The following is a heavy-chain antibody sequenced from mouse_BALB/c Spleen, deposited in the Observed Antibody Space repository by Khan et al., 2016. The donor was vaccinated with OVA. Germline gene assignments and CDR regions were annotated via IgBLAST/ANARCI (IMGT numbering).Heavy chain of an antibody. CDR3: ARTARIKY. J-gene: IGHJ2*01. CDR1: GYSITSGYG. CDR2: ISYRGST. V-gene: IGHV3-2*02. Sequence: EVKLLESGPGLVKPSQSLSLTCTVTGYSITSGYGWNWIRQFPGNKLEWMGYISYRGSTNYNPSLKSRISITRNTSKNQFFLKLNSVTTEETATYYCARTARIKYWGQGTTLTVSS. D-gene: IGHD1-2*01.